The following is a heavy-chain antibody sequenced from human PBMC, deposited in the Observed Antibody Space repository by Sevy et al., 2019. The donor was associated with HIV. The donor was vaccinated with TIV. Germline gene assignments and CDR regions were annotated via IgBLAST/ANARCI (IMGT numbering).Heavy chain of an antibody. V-gene: IGHV3-72*01. CDR1: GFTFSDHY. J-gene: IGHJ6*03. CDR2: IRNRPNSYTT. Sequence: GGSLRLSCAASGFTFSDHYVDWVRQAPGKGLEWVGRIRNRPNSYTTEYAASVEGRFTISRDDSKNSLYLQMNSLKTEDSAMYYCVRGPNCGVGGCQQISPYCLDFWGKGATVTVSS. CDR3: VRGPNCGVGGCQQISPYCLDF. D-gene: IGHD2-21*01.